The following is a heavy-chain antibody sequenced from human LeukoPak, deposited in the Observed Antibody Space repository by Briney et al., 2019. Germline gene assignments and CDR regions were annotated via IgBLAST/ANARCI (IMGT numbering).Heavy chain of an antibody. J-gene: IGHJ1*01. CDR3: ARDERWLPHQGAGGPMGYFQH. V-gene: IGHV1-18*01. CDR1: GYTFTSYG. Sequence: ASVKVSCKASGYTFTSYGISWVRQAPGQGLEWMGWISAYNGNTNYAQKLQGRVTVTTDTSTSTAYMELRSLRSDDTAVYYCARDERWLPHQGAGGPMGYFQHWGQGTLVTVSS. D-gene: IGHD5-24*01. CDR2: ISAYNGNT.